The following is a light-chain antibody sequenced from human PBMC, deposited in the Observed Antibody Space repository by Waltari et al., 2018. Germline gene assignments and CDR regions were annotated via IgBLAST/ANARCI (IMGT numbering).Light chain of an antibody. J-gene: IGKJ2*01. CDR1: QSVSSSY. Sequence: EIVLTQSPGTLSLSPGERATLSCRASQSVSSSYLAWYQQNPGQAPRLLIYGASSRATGIPDRFRGSGSGTDFTLTISRLEPEDFAVYYCQQYGSSYTFGQGTKLEIK. CDR3: QQYGSSYT. V-gene: IGKV3-20*01. CDR2: GAS.